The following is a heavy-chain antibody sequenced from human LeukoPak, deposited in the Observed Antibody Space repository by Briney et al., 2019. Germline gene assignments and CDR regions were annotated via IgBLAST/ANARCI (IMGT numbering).Heavy chain of an antibody. Sequence: PSETLSPTCTVSGGSTSSYYWSWIRQPPGKGLEWIGYIYYSGTTNYNPSLKSRVTISLDTSKNQFSLKLSSVTAADTAIYYCARGLGRRWLQGFDYWGQGTLVTVSS. D-gene: IGHD5-24*01. J-gene: IGHJ4*02. V-gene: IGHV4-59*01. CDR2: IYYSGTT. CDR1: GGSTSSYY. CDR3: ARGLGRRWLQGFDY.